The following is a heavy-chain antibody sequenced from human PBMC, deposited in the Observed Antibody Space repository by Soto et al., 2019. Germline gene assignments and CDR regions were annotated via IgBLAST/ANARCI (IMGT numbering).Heavy chain of an antibody. CDR3: ARHIAVLRTRGVDY. Sequence: QVQLQESGPGLVKPSGTLSLTCAVSGASISDKWWSWVRQPPGEGLEWIGEIYHSGTTHYHPSLWSRGSLSADTSKYHCALNLDSVTAADTAVSYCARHIAVLRTRGVDYWGQGTLVTVSS. CDR1: GASISDKW. J-gene: IGHJ4*02. V-gene: IGHV4-4*02. D-gene: IGHD6-19*01. CDR2: IYHSGTT.